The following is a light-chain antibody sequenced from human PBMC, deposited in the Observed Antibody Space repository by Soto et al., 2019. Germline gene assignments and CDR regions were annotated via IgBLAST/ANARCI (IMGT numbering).Light chain of an antibody. J-gene: IGKJ4*01. Sequence: DLQMTQSPPSLSASVGDRVTITCQASEHINNYLNWYQQIPGKAPKLLIYDASNLAAGAPPRFSGSGSGTAFTFAISGLQPDDVATYYCQQYDRLPLTFGGGTKVEIK. CDR1: EHINNY. V-gene: IGKV1-33*01. CDR2: DAS. CDR3: QQYDRLPLT.